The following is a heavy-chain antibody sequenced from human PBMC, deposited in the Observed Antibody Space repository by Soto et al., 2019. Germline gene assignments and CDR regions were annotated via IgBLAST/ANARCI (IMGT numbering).Heavy chain of an antibody. CDR2: ISAYNGNT. V-gene: IGHV1-18*01. J-gene: IGHJ6*02. CDR1: GYTFTSYV. D-gene: IGHD3-3*01. CDR3: AREYDFWSGYSPRGYYYYGMDV. Sequence: ASVKGSCKAAGYTFTSYVISWVRQAPGQGLEWMGWISAYNGNTNYAQKLQGRVTMTTDTSTSTAYMELRSLRSDETAVYYCAREYDFWSGYSPRGYYYYGMDVWGQGTTVTVSS.